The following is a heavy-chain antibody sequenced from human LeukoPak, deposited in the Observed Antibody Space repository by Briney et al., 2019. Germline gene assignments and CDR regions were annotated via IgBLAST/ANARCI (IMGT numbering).Heavy chain of an antibody. CDR1: GFTFSSYS. J-gene: IGHJ1*01. CDR3: ARDNSSYLRAEYFHH. Sequence: GGSLRLSCAASGFTFSSYSMNWVRQAPGKGLEWVSSISSSSSYIYYADSVKGRFTISRDNAKNSLYLQMNSLRAEDTAVYYCARDNSSYLRAEYFHHWGQGTLVTVSS. D-gene: IGHD6-13*01. CDR2: ISSSSSYI. V-gene: IGHV3-21*01.